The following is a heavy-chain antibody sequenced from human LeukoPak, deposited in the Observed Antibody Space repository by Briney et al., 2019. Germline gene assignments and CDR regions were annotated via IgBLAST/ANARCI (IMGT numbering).Heavy chain of an antibody. Sequence: ASVMVSCKASGGTFSSYAISWVRQAPGQGLEWMGRIIPIFGTANYAQKFQGRVTITTDESTSTAYMELSSLRSEDTAVYYCARARGDYSSSWYDHWFDPWGQGTLVTVSS. CDR1: GGTFSSYA. D-gene: IGHD6-13*01. CDR3: ARARGDYSSSWYDHWFDP. V-gene: IGHV1-69*05. J-gene: IGHJ5*02. CDR2: IIPIFGTA.